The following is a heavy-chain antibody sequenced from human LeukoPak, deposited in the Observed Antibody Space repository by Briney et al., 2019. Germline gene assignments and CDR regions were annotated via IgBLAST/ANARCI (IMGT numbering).Heavy chain of an antibody. J-gene: IGHJ4*02. CDR1: NGSINTYC. CDR2: INYSETT. CDR3: ARALRSQGAAAGTGYLDS. D-gene: IGHD6-13*01. V-gene: IGHV4-59*08. Sequence: SETLSLTCTVSNGSINTYCWTWIRQPPCLGLECIGIINYSETTRYNPSLKSRVTLSVDTSKNLFSLKLDSVTAADTAVYFCARALRSQGAAAGTGYLDSCGQGALVTVSS.